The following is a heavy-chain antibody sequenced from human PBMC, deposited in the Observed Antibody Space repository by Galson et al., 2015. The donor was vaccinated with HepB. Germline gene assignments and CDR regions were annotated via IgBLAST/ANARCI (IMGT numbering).Heavy chain of an antibody. D-gene: IGHD3-10*01. Sequence: SLRLSCAASGFTFSDYYMSWIRQAPGKGLEWVSYISSSSSYTNYADSVKGRFTISRDNAKNSLYLQMNSLRAEDTAVYYCARDSLDGSGSYYPLPFGPWGQGTLVTVSS. CDR3: ARDSLDGSGSYYPLPFGP. CDR2: ISSSSSYT. V-gene: IGHV3-11*06. CDR1: GFTFSDYY. J-gene: IGHJ5*02.